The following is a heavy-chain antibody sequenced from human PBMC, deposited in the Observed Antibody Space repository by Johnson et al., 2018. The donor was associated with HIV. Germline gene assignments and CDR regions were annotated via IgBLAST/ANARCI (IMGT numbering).Heavy chain of an antibody. CDR2: ISYDGSNE. J-gene: IGHJ3*02. D-gene: IGHD3-22*01. CDR1: GFTFSSYA. Sequence: VQLLESGGGVVQPGRSLRLSCAASGFTFSSYAMHWVRQAPGKGLEWVAVISYDGSNEYYTDYVKGRFTISRDNSKNTLSLHMNSLRAEDTAVFYCARCGSGHNSSGYYYYSGAFDIWGQGTMVTVSS. V-gene: IGHV3-30-3*01. CDR3: ARCGSGHNSSGYYYYSGAFDI.